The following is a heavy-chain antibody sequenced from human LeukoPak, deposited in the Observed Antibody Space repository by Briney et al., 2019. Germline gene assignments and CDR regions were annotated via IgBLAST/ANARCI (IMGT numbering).Heavy chain of an antibody. V-gene: IGHV3-48*01. Sequence: GGSLRLSCAASGFTFSSYWMSWVRQAPGKGLEWVSYISSSSSTIYYADSVKGRFTISRDNAKNSLYLQINSLRAEDTAVYYCARDRGDYDYVWGSYQFDYWGQGTLVTVSS. D-gene: IGHD3-16*02. CDR1: GFTFSSYW. CDR2: ISSSSSTI. CDR3: ARDRGDYDYVWGSYQFDY. J-gene: IGHJ4*02.